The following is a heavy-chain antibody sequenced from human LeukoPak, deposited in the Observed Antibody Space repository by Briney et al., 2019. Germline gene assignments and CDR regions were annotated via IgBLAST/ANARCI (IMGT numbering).Heavy chain of an antibody. D-gene: IGHD1-26*01. Sequence: GGSLRLSCVVSIFNFDNYAMTWVRQAPGKGLEWVSAIGGSGVSKFYGDSVKGRFTISRDNSKNTLYLQMERLRAEDTAIYYCALNDGVGPKDYWGPGTLVTVSS. CDR2: IGGSGVSK. V-gene: IGHV3-23*01. CDR3: ALNDGVGPKDY. J-gene: IGHJ4*02. CDR1: IFNFDNYA.